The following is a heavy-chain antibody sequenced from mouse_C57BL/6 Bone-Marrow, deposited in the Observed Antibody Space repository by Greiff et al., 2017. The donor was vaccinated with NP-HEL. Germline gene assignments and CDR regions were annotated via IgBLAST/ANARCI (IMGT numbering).Heavy chain of an antibody. V-gene: IGHV1-26*01. D-gene: IGHD1-1*01. CDR2: INPNNGGT. CDR3: ARSVITTVVARFDY. Sequence: EVQLQQSGPELVKPGASVKISCKASGYTFTDYYMNWVKQSHGKSLEWIGDINPNNGGTSYNQKFKGKATLTVDKSSSTAYMELRSLTSEDSAVYYCARSVITTVVARFDYWGQGTTLTVSS. CDR1: GYTFTDYY. J-gene: IGHJ2*01.